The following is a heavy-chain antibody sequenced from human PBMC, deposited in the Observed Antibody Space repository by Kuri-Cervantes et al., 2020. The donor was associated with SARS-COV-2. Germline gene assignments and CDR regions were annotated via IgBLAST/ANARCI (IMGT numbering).Heavy chain of an antibody. CDR1: GGSFSGYY. J-gene: IGHJ4*02. V-gene: IGHV4-34*01. CDR2: INHSGST. CDR3: ARGMYYYDSSGYFYDLYFDL. Sequence: GSLRLSCAVYGGSFSGYYWSWIRQPPGKGLEWIGDINHSGSTNYNPSLKSRVTISVDTSKNQFSLKLTSVTAADTAVYYCARGMYYYDSSGYFYDLYFDLWGQGTLVTVSS. D-gene: IGHD3-22*01.